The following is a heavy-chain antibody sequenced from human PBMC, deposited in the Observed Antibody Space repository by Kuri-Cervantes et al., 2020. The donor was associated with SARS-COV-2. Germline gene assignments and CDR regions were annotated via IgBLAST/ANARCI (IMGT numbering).Heavy chain of an antibody. D-gene: IGHD5-18*01. Sequence: SQTLSLTCAVYGGSFSGYYWSWIRQPPGKGLEWIGSIYHSGSTYYNPSLKSRVTISVDTSKNQFSLKLSSVTAADTAVYYCARHPRGAMVKPTIFDYWGQGTLVTVSS. V-gene: IGHV4-34*01. CDR1: GGSFSGYY. CDR2: IYHSGST. J-gene: IGHJ4*02. CDR3: ARHPRGAMVKPTIFDY.